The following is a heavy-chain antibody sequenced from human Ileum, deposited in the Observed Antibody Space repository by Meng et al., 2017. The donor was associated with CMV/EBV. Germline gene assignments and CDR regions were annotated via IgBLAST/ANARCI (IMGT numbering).Heavy chain of an antibody. V-gene: IGHV2-5*01. CDR3: AHTAGWLSFH. CDR1: GFSLSDADVG. CDR2: LYWTGDN. D-gene: IGHD5-24*01. Sequence: QITLTESGPTLVKPTQNFALTCNFSGFSLSDADVGVAWFRQPPGKPLEWLALLYWTGDNHYSPSLKSRLPIFKDSSKNQLFLSMTNMDPLDTGTYYCAHTAGWLSFHGGPGALVTVSS. J-gene: IGHJ1*01.